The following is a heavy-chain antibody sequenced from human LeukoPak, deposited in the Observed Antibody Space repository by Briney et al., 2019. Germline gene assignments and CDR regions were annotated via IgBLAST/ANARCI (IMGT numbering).Heavy chain of an antibody. Sequence: GGSLRLSCAASGFTFTSYDIHWVRQAPGKGLEWVAFIHYDGGNRYYADFVKGRFTISRDNSKNTLYLQMNSLRAEDTAVYYCAKVRPFYYYMDVWGKGTTVTISS. CDR2: IHYDGGNR. CDR1: GFTFTSYD. V-gene: IGHV3-30*02. CDR3: AKVRPFYYYMDV. J-gene: IGHJ6*03.